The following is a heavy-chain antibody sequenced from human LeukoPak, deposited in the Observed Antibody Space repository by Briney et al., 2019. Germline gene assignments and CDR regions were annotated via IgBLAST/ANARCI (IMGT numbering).Heavy chain of an antibody. J-gene: IGHJ6*02. D-gene: IGHD6-13*01. Sequence: QSGGSLRLSCAASGFTFSSYGMHWVRQAPGKGLEWVAVISYDGSNKYYADSVKGRFTISRDNSKNTLYLQMNSLRAEDTAVYYCAKDRSSSWYEGPFNGMDVWGQGTTVTVSS. CDR1: GFTFSSYG. V-gene: IGHV3-30*18. CDR2: ISYDGSNK. CDR3: AKDRSSSWYEGPFNGMDV.